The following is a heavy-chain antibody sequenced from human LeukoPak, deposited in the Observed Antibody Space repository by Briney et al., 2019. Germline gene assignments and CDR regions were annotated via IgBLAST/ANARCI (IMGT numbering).Heavy chain of an antibody. Sequence: ASVKVSCKASGYTFTSNYIHWVRQAPGQGLEWMGMIYPRDGSTSYAQKFQGRVTVTRDTSTSTVHMELSGLRSEDTAVYYCARVPGSRYYYDSSAYLDYWGQGALVTVSS. V-gene: IGHV1-46*01. J-gene: IGHJ4*02. CDR1: GYTFTSNY. CDR2: IYPRDGST. CDR3: ARVPGSRYYYDSSAYLDY. D-gene: IGHD3-22*01.